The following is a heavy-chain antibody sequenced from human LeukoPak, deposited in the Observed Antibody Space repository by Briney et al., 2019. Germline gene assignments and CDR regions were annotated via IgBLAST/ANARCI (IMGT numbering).Heavy chain of an antibody. J-gene: IGHJ6*02. CDR1: GFTFSDYY. CDR3: ARSRGVATIPYGMDV. CDR2: ISSSGSTI. V-gene: IGHV3-11*01. D-gene: IGHD5-12*01. Sequence: PGGSLRLSCAASGFTFSDYYMSWIRQAPGKGLEWVSYISSSGSTIHYADSVKGRFTISRDNAKNSLYLQMNSLRAEDTAVYYCARSRGVATIPYGMDVWGQGTTVTVSS.